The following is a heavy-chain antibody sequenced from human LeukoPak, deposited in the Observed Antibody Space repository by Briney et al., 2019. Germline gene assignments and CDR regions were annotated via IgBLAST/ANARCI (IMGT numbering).Heavy chain of an antibody. CDR1: GFTFSNYN. Sequence: PGGSLRLSCAASGFTFSNYNMNWIRQAPGKGLEWVSSISSAGTYIFYADSVKGRFTISRDNAKNSLYLQMNSLRAEDTAVYYCARDSVPIVVVPAAIRAYYGSGSSFDYWGQGTLVTVSS. CDR2: ISSAGTYI. J-gene: IGHJ4*02. D-gene: IGHD2-2*02. V-gene: IGHV3-21*01. CDR3: ARDSVPIVVVPAAIRAYYGSGSSFDY.